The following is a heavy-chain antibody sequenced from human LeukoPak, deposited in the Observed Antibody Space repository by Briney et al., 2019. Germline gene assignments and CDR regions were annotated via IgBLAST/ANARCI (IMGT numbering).Heavy chain of an antibody. CDR1: GFTVSSNY. D-gene: IGHD1-1*01. V-gene: IGHV3-53*01. CDR2: IYSGGYT. CDR3: AKTGNPPTGDY. Sequence: GGSLRLSCAASGFTVSSNYMSCVRQAPGKGLEWVSVIYSGGYTYYADSVKGRFTISRDNSNNTLYLQMNSLRDEDTAIYYCAKTGNPPTGDYWGQGTLVTVSS. J-gene: IGHJ4*02.